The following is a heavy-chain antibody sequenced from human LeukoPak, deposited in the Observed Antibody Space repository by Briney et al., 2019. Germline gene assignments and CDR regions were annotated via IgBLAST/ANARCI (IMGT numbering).Heavy chain of an antibody. Sequence: SENLSLTCTVSGGSISSGDYYWSWIRQPPGKGLEWIGYIYYSGSTYYNPSLKSRVTISVDTSKNQFSLKLSSVTAADTAVYYCARRRRGYSGYLDYWGQGTLVTVSS. CDR2: IYYSGST. CDR1: GGSISSGDYY. J-gene: IGHJ4*02. V-gene: IGHV4-30-4*01. CDR3: ARRRRGYSGYLDY. D-gene: IGHD5-12*01.